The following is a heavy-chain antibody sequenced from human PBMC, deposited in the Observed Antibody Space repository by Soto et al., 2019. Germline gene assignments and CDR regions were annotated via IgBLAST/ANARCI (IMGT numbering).Heavy chain of an antibody. Sequence: GGSLRLSCAASGFTFSSYDMHWVRQATGKGLEWVSAIGTAGDTYYPGSVKGRFTISRENAKNSLYLQMNSLRAGDTAVYYCARGLHLGELSPHDAFDIWGQGTMVTVSS. J-gene: IGHJ3*02. CDR3: ARGLHLGELSPHDAFDI. CDR1: GFTFSSYD. V-gene: IGHV3-13*01. CDR2: IGTAGDT. D-gene: IGHD3-16*02.